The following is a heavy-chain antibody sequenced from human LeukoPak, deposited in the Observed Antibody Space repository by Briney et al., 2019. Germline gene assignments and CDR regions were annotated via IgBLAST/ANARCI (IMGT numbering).Heavy chain of an antibody. CDR3: ATYSGSYRWFDP. V-gene: IGHV4-30-4*01. Sequence: SETLSLTCTVSGDSISSGDYYWSWIRQPPGKGLEWIGYIHYSESTYFNPSLKSRVIISVDTSKKQFSLNLNSVTAADTAVYYCATYSGSYRWFDPWGQGTLVTVSS. CDR1: GDSISSGDYY. J-gene: IGHJ5*02. CDR2: IHYSEST. D-gene: IGHD1-26*01.